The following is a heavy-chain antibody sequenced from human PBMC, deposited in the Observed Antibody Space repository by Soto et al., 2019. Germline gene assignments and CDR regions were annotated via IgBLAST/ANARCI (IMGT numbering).Heavy chain of an antibody. D-gene: IGHD3-22*01. Sequence: GGSLRLSCAASGFTFSNAWMNWVRQAPGKGLEWVGRIKSKTDGGTTDYAAPVKGRFTISRDDSKNTLYPQMNSLKTEDTAVYYCTTRITMIVPSGWGTEYFQHWGQGTLVTVS. CDR3: TTRITMIVPSGWGTEYFQH. CDR2: IKSKTDGGTT. V-gene: IGHV3-15*07. J-gene: IGHJ1*01. CDR1: GFTFSNAW.